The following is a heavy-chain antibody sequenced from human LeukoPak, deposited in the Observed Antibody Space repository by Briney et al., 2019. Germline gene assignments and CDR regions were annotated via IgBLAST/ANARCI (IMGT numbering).Heavy chain of an antibody. J-gene: IGHJ6*03. CDR3: ARADSSQGWGDYYYYMDV. CDR2: IYYSGST. CDR1: GGSISSGGYS. V-gene: IGHV4-30-4*07. D-gene: IGHD3-22*01. Sequence: PSETLSLTCAVSGGSISSGGYSWSWIRQPPGKGLEWIGYIYYSGSTYYNPSLKSRVTISVDTSKNQFSLKLSSVTAADTAVYYCARADSSQGWGDYYYYMDVWGKGTTVTVSS.